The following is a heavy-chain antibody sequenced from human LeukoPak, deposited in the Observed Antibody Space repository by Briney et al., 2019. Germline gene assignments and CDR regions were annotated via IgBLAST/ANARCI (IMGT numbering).Heavy chain of an antibody. J-gene: IGHJ5*02. CDR2: IYTSGST. CDR1: GGPINDYY. Sequence: SETLSLTCTVSGGPINDYYWSWIRQPPGKGLEWIGYIYTSGSTNYNPSLKSRVSMSVDTSKNQISLKLTSVTAADTAVYYCARRIVAGGRNSLWFHPWGQGTLVTVSS. V-gene: IGHV4-4*09. CDR3: ARRIVAGGRNSLWFHP. D-gene: IGHD5-12*01.